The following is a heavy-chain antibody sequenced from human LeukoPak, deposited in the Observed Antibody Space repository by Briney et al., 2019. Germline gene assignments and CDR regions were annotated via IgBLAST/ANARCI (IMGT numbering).Heavy chain of an antibody. CDR2: IRYDGSNK. J-gene: IGHJ5*02. D-gene: IGHD2-2*01. CDR1: GFTFSSYG. V-gene: IGHV3-30*02. CDR3: ARDRFYCSSTSCYASVRAGAPYNWFDP. Sequence: GGSLRLSCAASGFTFSSYGMHWVRQAPGKGLEWVAFIRYDGSNKYYADSVKGRFTISRDNSKNTLYLQMNSLRADDTAVYYCARDRFYCSSTSCYASVRAGAPYNWFDPWGQGTLVTVSS.